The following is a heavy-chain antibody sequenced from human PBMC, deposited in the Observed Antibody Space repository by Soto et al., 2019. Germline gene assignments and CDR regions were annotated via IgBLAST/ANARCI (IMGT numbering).Heavy chain of an antibody. CDR3: ARGAIFGVAWYYYYYLEV. CDR2: MNTNSGNT. D-gene: IGHD3-3*01. CDR1: GYTFTSYD. J-gene: IGHJ6*03. Sequence: QVQLVQSGAEVKKPGASVKVSCKASGYTFTSYDINWVRQATGQGLEWMGWMNTNSGNTGYAQKIQGRVTMTRDTTISSGYMELSILRSEDTAVYYCARGAIFGVAWYYYYYLEVWGKVTTVTVPS. V-gene: IGHV1-8*01.